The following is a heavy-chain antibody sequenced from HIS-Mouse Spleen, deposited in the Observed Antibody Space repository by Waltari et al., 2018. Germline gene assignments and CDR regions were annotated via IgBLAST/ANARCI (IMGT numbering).Heavy chain of an antibody. V-gene: IGHV3-7*01. CDR3: ARWRGYGGDAFDI. CDR1: GFTFSSYW. Sequence: EVQLVESGGGLVQPGGSLRLSCAASGFTFSSYWMSWVRQAPGKGLEGGAKQKQDGSEKYYVDSVKGRFTISRDNAKNSLYLQMNSLRAEDTAVYYCARWRGYGGDAFDIWGQGTMVTVSS. D-gene: IGHD4-17*01. J-gene: IGHJ3*02. CDR2: QKQDGSEK.